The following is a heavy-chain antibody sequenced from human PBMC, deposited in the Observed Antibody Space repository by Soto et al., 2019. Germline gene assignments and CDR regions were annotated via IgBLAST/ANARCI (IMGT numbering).Heavy chain of an antibody. CDR2: INPDKGNT. CDR3: AVAMLSAGPPASDAFAV. J-gene: IGHJ3*01. D-gene: IGHD2-15*01. Sequence: QVQLVPSGADVRKPGAAVNISCSASRFRFSDNLIKWVRQAPGQSLEWMGCINPDKGNTRYSQTFQGRVTISRHSSGSIACVEGSELTSEATAVHCFAVAMLSAGPPASDAFAVWGQGTMVTVPS. CDR1: RFRFSDNL. V-gene: IGHV1-3*01.